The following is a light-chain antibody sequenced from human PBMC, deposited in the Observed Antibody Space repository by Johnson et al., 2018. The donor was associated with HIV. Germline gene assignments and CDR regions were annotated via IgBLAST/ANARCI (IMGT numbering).Light chain of an antibody. V-gene: IGLV1-51*02. CDR3: GTWDSSLSAGI. J-gene: IGLJ1*01. CDR1: SSNIGKNY. CDR2: EDN. Sequence: QSVLTQPPSMSAAPGQKVTISCSGSSSNIGKNYVSWYQHLPGTAPKLLIYEDNKRPSGIPDRFSGSKSATSATLGITGHQTGDEADYYCGTWDSSLSAGIFGTGTKVTVL.